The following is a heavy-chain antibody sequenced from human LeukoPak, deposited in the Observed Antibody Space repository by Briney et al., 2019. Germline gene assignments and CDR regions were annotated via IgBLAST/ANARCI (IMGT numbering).Heavy chain of an antibody. CDR2: ISGSGGST. CDR3: ANLLMGYCSSTSCYVHDAFDI. D-gene: IGHD2-2*01. CDR1: GFPFSCYA. V-gene: IGHV3-23*01. Sequence: GGSQRLSCAASGFPFSCYAMSWVRQAPGKGLEWVSAISGSGGSTYYADSVKGRFTISRDNSKNTLYLQMNSLRAEDTAVYYCANLLMGYCSSTSCYVHDAFDIWGQGTMVTVSS. J-gene: IGHJ3*02.